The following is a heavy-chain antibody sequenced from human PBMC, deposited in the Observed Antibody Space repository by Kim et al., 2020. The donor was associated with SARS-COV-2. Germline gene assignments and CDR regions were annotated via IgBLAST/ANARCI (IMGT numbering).Heavy chain of an antibody. V-gene: IGHV3-30*18. CDR1: GFIFSNYG. Sequence: GGSLRLSCGASGFIFSNYGMHWVRQAPGKGLEWVAVISYDGRNKYYADSVKGRFTISRDNSKNTLYLQMNSLRAEDTAVYYCAKDGYYYGSVSSTGGMDVWGQGTTVTVSS. CDR2: ISYDGRNK. D-gene: IGHD3-10*01. CDR3: AKDGYYYGSVSSTGGMDV. J-gene: IGHJ6*02.